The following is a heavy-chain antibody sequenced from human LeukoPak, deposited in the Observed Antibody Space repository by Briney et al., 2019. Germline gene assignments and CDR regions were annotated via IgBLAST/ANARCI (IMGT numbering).Heavy chain of an antibody. J-gene: IGHJ4*02. CDR1: GFTFSSYA. CDR3: ARSTPAYSYGVDY. CDR2: ISYDGSNK. D-gene: IGHD5-18*01. Sequence: GRSLRLSCAASGFTFSSYAMHWVRQAPGKGLEWVTLISYDGSNKYYTDSVKGRFTISRDNSKNTLYLQMNSLRAEDTAVYYCARSTPAYSYGVDYWGQGTLVIVSA. V-gene: IGHV3-30-3*01.